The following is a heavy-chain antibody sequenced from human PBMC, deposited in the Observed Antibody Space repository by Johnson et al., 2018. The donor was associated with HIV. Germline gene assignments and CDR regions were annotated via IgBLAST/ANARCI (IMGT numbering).Heavy chain of an antibody. V-gene: IGHV3-11*04. D-gene: IGHD4-17*01. Sequence: QVYLVESGGGLVKPGGSLRLSCAASGFTFSDYYMSWIRQAPGKGLEWVSVIYSGGSTYYADSVKGRFTISRDNAKNSLYLQMNSLRAEDTAVYYCARDSTPWGGDYVGYAFDIWGQGTMVTVSS. CDR2: VIYSGGST. CDR1: GFTFSDYY. CDR3: ARDSTPWGGDYVGYAFDI. J-gene: IGHJ3*02.